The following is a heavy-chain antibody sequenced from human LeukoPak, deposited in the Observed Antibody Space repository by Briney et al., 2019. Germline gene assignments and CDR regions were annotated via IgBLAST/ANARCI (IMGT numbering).Heavy chain of an antibody. J-gene: IGHJ4*02. CDR3: ASGGGWVFDN. V-gene: IGHV3-7*01. CDR1: GFPFSSHW. CDR2: IKQDGSEK. D-gene: IGHD6-19*01. Sequence: PGGSLRLSCAASGFPFSSHWLSWFRQSPGKGLEWVANIKQDGSEKYYVDSVKGRFTISRDNAKNSQYLQMNSLRAEDTAVYYCASGGGWVFDNWSQGTLVTVSS.